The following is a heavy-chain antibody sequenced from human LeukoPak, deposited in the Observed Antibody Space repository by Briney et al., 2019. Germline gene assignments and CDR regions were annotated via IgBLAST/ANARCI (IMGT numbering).Heavy chain of an antibody. D-gene: IGHD3-9*01. CDR3: ARDGYYDILTGYYYYYMDV. CDR2: IYTSGST. Sequence: SETLSLTCTVSGGSISSGSYYWSWIRQPAGKGLEWIGRIYTSGSTNYNPSLKSRVTISVGTSKNQFSLKLSSVTAADTAVYYCARDGYYDILTGYYYYYMDVWGKGTTVTVSS. V-gene: IGHV4-61*02. J-gene: IGHJ6*03. CDR1: GGSISSGSYY.